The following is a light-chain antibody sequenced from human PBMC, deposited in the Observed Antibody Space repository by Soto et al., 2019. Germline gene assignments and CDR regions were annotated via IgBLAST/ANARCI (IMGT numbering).Light chain of an antibody. CDR1: QSVSRY. Sequence: EIVLTQSPATLSLSPGERATLSCRASQSVSRYLAWYQQKPGQAPRLLIYDASSRATGIPARFSGSGSGTDFTLTISRLEPEDFAVYYCQQRYNWPPLTFGGGTKVEIK. J-gene: IGKJ4*01. CDR2: DAS. CDR3: QQRYNWPPLT. V-gene: IGKV3-11*01.